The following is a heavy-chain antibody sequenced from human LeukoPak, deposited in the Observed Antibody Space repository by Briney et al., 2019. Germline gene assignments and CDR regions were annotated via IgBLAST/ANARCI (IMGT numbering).Heavy chain of an antibody. Sequence: GGSLRLSCAASGFTFSSYSMNWVRQAPGKGLEWVSYISSSSGTIYYADSVKGRFTISRDNAKNSLYLQMNSLRAGDTAVYYCARVMITFGGVIVLFDYWGQGTLVTVSS. D-gene: IGHD3-16*02. CDR1: GFTFSSYS. J-gene: IGHJ4*02. CDR2: ISSSSGTI. CDR3: ARVMITFGGVIVLFDY. V-gene: IGHV3-48*01.